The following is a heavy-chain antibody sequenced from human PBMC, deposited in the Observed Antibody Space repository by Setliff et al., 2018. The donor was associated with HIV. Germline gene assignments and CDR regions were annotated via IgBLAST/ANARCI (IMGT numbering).Heavy chain of an antibody. CDR2: ITDGGGTT. V-gene: IGHV3-23*01. Sequence: GGSLRLSCAASGFTFSTNAMSWVRQAPGKGLEWVSAITDGGGTTYYADSVKGRFTISRDNSKNTLYLQMNSLRAEDTAVYYCARDLWGRAPDYWGQGTLVTVSS. D-gene: IGHD3-16*01. J-gene: IGHJ4*02. CDR1: GFTFSTNA. CDR3: ARDLWGRAPDY.